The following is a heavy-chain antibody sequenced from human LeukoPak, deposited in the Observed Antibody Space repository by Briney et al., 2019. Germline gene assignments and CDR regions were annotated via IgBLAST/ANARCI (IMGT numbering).Heavy chain of an antibody. V-gene: IGHV3-23*01. J-gene: IGHJ3*02. CDR1: GFTFSDYA. Sequence: GGSLRLSCAASGFTFSDYAMSWVRQAPGKGLEWLSVISGSGGSTYYADSVKGRFTISRDNSKNTLYLQMNSLRAEDTAVYYCAKSYGDYVHGAPDAFDIWGQGTMVTVSS. D-gene: IGHD4-17*01. CDR3: AKSYGDYVHGAPDAFDI. CDR2: ISGSGGST.